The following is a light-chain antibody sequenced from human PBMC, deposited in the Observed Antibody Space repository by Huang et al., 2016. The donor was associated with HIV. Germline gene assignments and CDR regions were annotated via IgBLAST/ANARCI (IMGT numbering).Light chain of an antibody. CDR3: MQDLQSPRT. V-gene: IGKV2-28*01. CDR2: VGS. Sequence: DIVMTQSPIFLPVSPGEPASISCRSSQSLLHSNGNTYLDWYLQKPGQSTQLLIYVGSNRATGVPDRFSGSGSGTDFTLKISRVEAEDAGVYYCMQDLQSPRTFGQGTKVEIK. CDR1: QSLLHSNGNTY. J-gene: IGKJ1*01.